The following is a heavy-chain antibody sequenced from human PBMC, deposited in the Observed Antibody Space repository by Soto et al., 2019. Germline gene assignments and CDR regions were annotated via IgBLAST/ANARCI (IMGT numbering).Heavy chain of an antibody. V-gene: IGHV5-51*01. CDR3: ARHGWQRKEPDYYYYGMDV. J-gene: IGHJ6*02. D-gene: IGHD6-25*01. Sequence: PGESLKISCKGSGYSFTSYWIGWVRQMPWKGLEWMGIIYPGDSDTRYSPSFQGQVTISADKSISTAYLQWSSLKASDTAMYYCARHGWQRKEPDYYYYGMDVWGQGTTVTVSS. CDR2: IYPGDSDT. CDR1: GYSFTSYW.